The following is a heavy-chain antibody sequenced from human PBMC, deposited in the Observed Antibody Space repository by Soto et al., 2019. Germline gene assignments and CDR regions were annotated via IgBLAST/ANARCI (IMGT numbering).Heavy chain of an antibody. CDR3: ASPRGYSYGYYYYYGMDV. V-gene: IGHV1-69*01. Sequence: QVQLVQSGAEVKKPGSSVKVSCRASGGTFSSYAISWVRQAPGQGLEWMGGIIPIFGTANYAQKFQGRVTITADESTSTAYMELSSLRSEDTAVYSCASPRGYSYGYYYYYGMDVWGQGTTVTVSS. CDR1: GGTFSSYA. J-gene: IGHJ6*02. D-gene: IGHD5-18*01. CDR2: IIPIFGTA.